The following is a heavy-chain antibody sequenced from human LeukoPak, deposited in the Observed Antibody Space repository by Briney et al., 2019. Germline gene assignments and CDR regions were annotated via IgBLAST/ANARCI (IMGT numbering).Heavy chain of an antibody. CDR2: INSDGSST. CDR3: ARESYGGNSYNMDV. V-gene: IGHV3-74*01. CDR1: GFTFSSYG. Sequence: PGGSLRLSCAASGFTFSSYGMHWVRQAPGKGLEWVSRINSDGSSTSYADSVKGRFTISRDNAKNSLYLQMSSLRAEDAAVYYCARESYGGNSYNMDVWGKGTTVTISS. J-gene: IGHJ6*03. D-gene: IGHD4-23*01.